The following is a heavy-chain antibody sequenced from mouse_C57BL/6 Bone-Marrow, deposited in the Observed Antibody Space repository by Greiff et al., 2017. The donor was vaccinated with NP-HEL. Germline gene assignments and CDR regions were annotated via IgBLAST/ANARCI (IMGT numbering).Heavy chain of an antibody. CDR1: GYAFSSYW. CDR2: IYPGDGDT. Sequence: QVQLKESGAELVKPGASVKISCKASGYAFSSYWMNWVKQRPGKGLEWIGQIYPGDGDTNYNGKFKGKATLTADKSSSTAYMQLSSLTSEDAAVYFCASQFYYWKFAYWGQGTLVTVSA. J-gene: IGHJ3*01. D-gene: IGHD2-1*01. V-gene: IGHV1-80*01. CDR3: ASQFYYWKFAY.